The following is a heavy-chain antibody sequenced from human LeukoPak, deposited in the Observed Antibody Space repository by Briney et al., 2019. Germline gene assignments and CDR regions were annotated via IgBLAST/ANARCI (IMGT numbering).Heavy chain of an antibody. V-gene: IGHV3-23*01. D-gene: IGHD4-11*01. J-gene: IGHJ5*02. CDR1: GFTFSSYG. CDR3: AKGRFSNFDP. CDR2: ISGSGGGGST. Sequence: PGGSLRLSCAASGFTFSSYGMSWVRQAPGKGLEWVSAISGSGGGGSTNYADSVRGRFTISRDNSKNTLYLQMNSLRAEDTALYYCAKGRFSNFDPWRQGTLVTVSS.